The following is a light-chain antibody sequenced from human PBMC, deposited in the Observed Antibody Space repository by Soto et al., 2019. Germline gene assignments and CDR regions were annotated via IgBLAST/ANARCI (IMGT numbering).Light chain of an antibody. CDR1: QSISSY. J-gene: IGKJ1*01. Sequence: DIQMTQSPSSLSASVGDRVTITCRASQSISSYLNWYQQKPGKAPKLLIYAASSLQSGVPSRFSGSGSGTDFTLTISSLQPEDFATYYCQQSYSTLWTFVQGTKVDIK. CDR3: QQSYSTLWT. V-gene: IGKV1-39*01. CDR2: AAS.